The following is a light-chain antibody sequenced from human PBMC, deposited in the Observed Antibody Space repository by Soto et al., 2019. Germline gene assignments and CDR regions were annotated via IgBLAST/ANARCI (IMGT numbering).Light chain of an antibody. Sequence: QSVLTQPRSVSGSHGQSVTISCTGTSSDVGGYNYVSWYQQHPGKAPKLMIYDVSERPSGVPDRFSGSKSGNTASLTISGLPAEDEADYYCCSYAGSVYVFGTGTKLTVL. J-gene: IGLJ1*01. CDR1: SSDVGGYNY. CDR3: CSYAGSVYV. CDR2: DVS. V-gene: IGLV2-11*01.